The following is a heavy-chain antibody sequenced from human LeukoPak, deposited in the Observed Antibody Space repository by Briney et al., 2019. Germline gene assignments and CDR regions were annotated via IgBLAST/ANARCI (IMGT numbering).Heavy chain of an antibody. CDR3: ARSSIAALFDAFDI. CDR1: GGTFSSYA. CDR2: IIPILGIA. V-gene: IGHV1-69*04. Sequence: GASVKVSCKASGGTFSSYAISWVRQAPGQGLEWMGRIIPILGIANYAQKFQGRVTITADKSTSTAYMELSSLRSEDTAVYYCARSSIAALFDAFDIWGQGTMVTVSS. J-gene: IGHJ3*02. D-gene: IGHD6-6*01.